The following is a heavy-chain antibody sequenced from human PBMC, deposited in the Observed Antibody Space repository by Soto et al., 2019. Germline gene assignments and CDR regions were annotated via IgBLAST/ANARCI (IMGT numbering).Heavy chain of an antibody. CDR1: GGSISNYY. CDR2: ISYSGST. D-gene: IGHD5-18*01. CDR3: ARDSDTAMVFAY. Sequence: PSETLSLTCTVSGGSISNYYWSWIRQPPGKGLEWIGYISYSGSTNYNPSLNSRVSTSVDTFKNQFSLKLSSVTAADTAVYYCARDSDTAMVFAYWGQGTLVTVSS. J-gene: IGHJ4*02. V-gene: IGHV4-59*01.